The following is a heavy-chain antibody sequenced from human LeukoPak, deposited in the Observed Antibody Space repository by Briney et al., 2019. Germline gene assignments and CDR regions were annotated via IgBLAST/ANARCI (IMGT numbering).Heavy chain of an antibody. J-gene: IGHJ6*03. V-gene: IGHV3-48*01. CDR3: AKAYYYYYMDV. Sequence: GGSLRLSCAVSGFTFSYYGMNWVRQAPGKGLEWVSYISSNSRTVEYADSVKGRFTISRDNAKNSLYLQMNSLRAEDTAVYYCAKAYYYYYMDVWGKGTTVTISS. CDR1: GFTFSYYG. CDR2: ISSNSRTV.